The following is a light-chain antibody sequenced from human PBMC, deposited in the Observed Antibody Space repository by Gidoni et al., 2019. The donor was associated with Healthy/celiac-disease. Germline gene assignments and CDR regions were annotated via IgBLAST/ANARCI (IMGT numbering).Light chain of an antibody. J-gene: IGKJ4*01. V-gene: IGKV3-20*01. Sequence: DIVLTQSPGTLSLSPGERATLSCRASQSVSSTYLAWYQQKPGQAPRLLIWGASSRATGIPDRFSGSGSGTDFTLNISRLEPEDFAVYYCQQHGSSPLTFGGGTKVEIK. CDR3: QQHGSSPLT. CDR1: QSVSSTY. CDR2: GAS.